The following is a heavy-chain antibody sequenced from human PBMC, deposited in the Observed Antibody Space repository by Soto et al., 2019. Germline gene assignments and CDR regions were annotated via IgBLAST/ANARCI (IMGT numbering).Heavy chain of an antibody. CDR3: ALEAGCSGGSCYENWFDP. J-gene: IGHJ5*02. D-gene: IGHD2-15*01. V-gene: IGHV5-51*01. CDR2: IYPGDSDT. CDR1: GYSFTSYW. Sequence: PGESLKISCKGSGYSFTSYWIGWVRQMPGKGLEWMGIIYPGDSDTRYSPSFQGQVTISADKSISTAYLQWSSLKASDTAMYYCALEAGCSGGSCYENWFDPWGQGTLVTVSS.